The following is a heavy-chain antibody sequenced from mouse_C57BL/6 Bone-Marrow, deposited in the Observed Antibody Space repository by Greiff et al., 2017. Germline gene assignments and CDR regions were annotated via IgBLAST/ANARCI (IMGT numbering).Heavy chain of an antibody. Sequence: EVQLVESVAELVRPGASVKLSCTASGFNIKNTYMHWVKQRPEQGLEWIGRIDPANGNTKYAPKFQGKATITADTSSNTAYLQLSSLTSEDTAIYYWASISYGKGDPPYYFDYWGPGTTLTVSS. D-gene: IGHD2-1*01. V-gene: IGHV14-3*01. CDR1: GFNIKNTY. CDR3: ASISYGKGDPPYYFDY. J-gene: IGHJ2*01. CDR2: IDPANGNT.